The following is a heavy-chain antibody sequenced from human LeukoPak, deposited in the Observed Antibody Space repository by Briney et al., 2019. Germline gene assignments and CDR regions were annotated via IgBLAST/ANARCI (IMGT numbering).Heavy chain of an antibody. D-gene: IGHD3-16*02. CDR3: ARVRIHTYYEYVWGSYLHDAFDI. CDR1: GYTFTSYG. V-gene: IGHV1-18*01. CDR2: ISAYNGNT. J-gene: IGHJ3*02. Sequence: ASVKVSCKASGYTFTSYGISWVRQAPGQGLEWMGWISAYNGNTNYAQKLQGRGTMTTDTSTSTAYMELRSLRSDDTAVYYCARVRIHTYYEYVWGSYLHDAFDIWGQGTMVTVSS.